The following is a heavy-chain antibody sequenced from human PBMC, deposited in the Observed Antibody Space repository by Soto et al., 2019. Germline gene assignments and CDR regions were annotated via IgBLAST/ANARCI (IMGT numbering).Heavy chain of an antibody. CDR3: AHCTLHDYGDYDPGTSHVFDS. V-gene: IGHV2-5*02. J-gene: IGHJ4*02. CDR1: GFSLSNSGVA. CDR2: IFGDNDK. Sequence: QITLKESGPSPVKPTQTLTVTCTFPGFSLSNSGVADGGIRQPPGKALEWLALIFGDNDKRYSPSLKTRLTITKDPSKNQVVLTITNMDPVDTATYCCAHCTLHDYGDYDPGTSHVFDSWGQGTLVTVSS. D-gene: IGHD4-17*01.